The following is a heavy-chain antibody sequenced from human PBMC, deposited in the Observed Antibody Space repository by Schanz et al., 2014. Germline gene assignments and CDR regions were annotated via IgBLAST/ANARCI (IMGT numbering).Heavy chain of an antibody. CDR1: GFTLSNSD. Sequence: ESGGGLVQPGGSLRLSCAASGFTLSNSDMHWVRQAPGKGLEWVSTISASGGSTYYADSVKGRFTISRDNSKNILYLQMNSLRAEDTAVYYCAKARRKSNCSGGRCFHYSYYGMDVWGQGTTVTVSS. CDR3: AKARRKSNCSGGRCFHYSYYGMDV. CDR2: ISASGGST. D-gene: IGHD2-15*01. V-gene: IGHV3-23*01. J-gene: IGHJ6*02.